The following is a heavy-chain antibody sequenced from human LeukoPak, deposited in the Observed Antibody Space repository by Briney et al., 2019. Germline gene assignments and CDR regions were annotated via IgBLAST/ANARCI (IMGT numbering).Heavy chain of an antibody. J-gene: IGHJ4*02. V-gene: IGHV1-46*01. CDR2: INPSSGDT. CDR3: ARVHYGDPDDY. D-gene: IGHD4-17*01. CDR1: GYSFISYF. Sequence: ASVKVSCKASGYSFISYFIHWVRQAPGQVLEWVGTINPSSGDTNYAQKFQGRVTMTRDTSTSTVYMKLSSLKSEDTAVYYCARVHYGDPDDYWGQGTLVTVSS.